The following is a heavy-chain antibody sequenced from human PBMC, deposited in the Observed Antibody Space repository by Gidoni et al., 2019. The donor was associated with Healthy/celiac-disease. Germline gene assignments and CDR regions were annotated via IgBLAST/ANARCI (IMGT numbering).Heavy chain of an antibody. Sequence: QVQLVESGGGVVQHGRSLRLPCAASGFTFRSYGMHWVRQAPGKGLGWVSVISYDGSNKYYADSVKGRFTISRDNSKNTLYLQMNSLRAEDTAVYYCAKDPDTAMVEYYFDYWGQGTLVTVSS. CDR2: ISYDGSNK. D-gene: IGHD5-18*01. CDR3: AKDPDTAMVEYYFDY. V-gene: IGHV3-30*18. J-gene: IGHJ4*02. CDR1: GFTFRSYG.